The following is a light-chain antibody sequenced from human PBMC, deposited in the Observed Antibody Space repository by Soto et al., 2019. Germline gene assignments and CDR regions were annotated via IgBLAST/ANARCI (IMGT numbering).Light chain of an antibody. V-gene: IGLV2-11*01. CDR1: SSDVGTYNY. Sequence: QSVLTQPRSVSGSPGQSVTISCTGTSSDVGTYNYVSWCQHHPGKAPKLMLYDATKRPSGVPDRFSGSKSGNTASLTISGLQADDEADYYCCSYAGSYTWVFGGGTKLTVL. J-gene: IGLJ3*02. CDR3: CSYAGSYTWV. CDR2: DAT.